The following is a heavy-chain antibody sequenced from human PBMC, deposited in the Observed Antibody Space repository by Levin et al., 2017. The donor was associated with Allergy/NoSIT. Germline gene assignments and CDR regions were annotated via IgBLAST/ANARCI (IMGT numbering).Heavy chain of an antibody. CDR1: GFTFSSFA. D-gene: IGHD2-8*01. CDR2: ISGRGATT. CDR3: VKCTTEIYFYYGMDV. Sequence: GGSLRLSCAASGFTFSSFAMSWVRQAPGKGLEWLSSISGRGATTSHADSVRGRFTISSDNSKNTLYLQMNTLRAEDTAVYYCVKCTTEIYFYYGMDVWGQGTTVTVSS. J-gene: IGHJ6*02. V-gene: IGHV3-23*01.